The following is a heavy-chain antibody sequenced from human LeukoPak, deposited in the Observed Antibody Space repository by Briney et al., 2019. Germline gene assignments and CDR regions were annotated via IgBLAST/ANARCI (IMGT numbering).Heavy chain of an antibody. CDR1: GYTFTSYG. Sequence: GASVKVSCKASGYTFTSYGISWVRQAPGQGLEWMGWISAYNGNTNYAQKLQGRVTMTTDTSTSTAYMELRSLRSDDTAVYYCARDLGLGRKDFWFDPWGQGTLVTVSS. CDR2: ISAYNGNT. V-gene: IGHV1-18*01. J-gene: IGHJ5*02. CDR3: ARDLGLGRKDFWFDP. D-gene: IGHD6-19*01.